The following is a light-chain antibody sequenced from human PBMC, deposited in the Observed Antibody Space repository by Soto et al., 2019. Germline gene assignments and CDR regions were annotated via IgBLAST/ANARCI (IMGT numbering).Light chain of an antibody. V-gene: IGKV1-39*01. CDR2: AAX. J-gene: IGKJ5*01. CDR1: QSISSY. Sequence: DIQMTQSPSSLSASVGDRVTITCRASQSISSYLNWXXXXXXXXXXXXXXAAXXLQSGVPSRFSGSGSGTDFTLTISSLQPEDFATYYCQQSYSTPPITFGQGTRLEIK. CDR3: QQSYSTPPIT.